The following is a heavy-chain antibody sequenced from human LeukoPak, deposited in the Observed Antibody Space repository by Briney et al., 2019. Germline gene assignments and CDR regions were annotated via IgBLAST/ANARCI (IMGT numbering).Heavy chain of an antibody. CDR1: GFTFSNYW. J-gene: IGHJ6*04. Sequence: GGSLGLPCVSSGFTFSNYWMKWVRQAPGKGLEWVASINEDGSGKFSVGSVKDRITISRDNTRNSLDLQINSLTVEDTAIYYCARDDGDVWGTGTTVTVSS. CDR3: ARDDGDV. CDR2: INEDGSGK. V-gene: IGHV3-7*01.